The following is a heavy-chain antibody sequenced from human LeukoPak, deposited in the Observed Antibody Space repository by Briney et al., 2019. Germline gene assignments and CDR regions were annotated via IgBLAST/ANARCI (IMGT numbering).Heavy chain of an antibody. CDR2: INPNSGGT. V-gene: IGHV1-2*02. CDR3: ARVRRDGYNYLGY. CDR1: GYTFTGYY. Sequence: ASVKVSCKASGYTFTGYYMHWVRQAPGQGLEWMGWINPNSGGTNYAQKFQGRVTMTRDTSISTAYMELSRLRSDDTAVYCCARVRRDGYNYLGYWGQGTLVTVSS. J-gene: IGHJ4*02. D-gene: IGHD5-24*01.